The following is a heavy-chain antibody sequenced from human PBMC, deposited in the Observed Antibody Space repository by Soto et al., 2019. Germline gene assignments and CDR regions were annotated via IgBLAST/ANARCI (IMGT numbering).Heavy chain of an antibody. CDR1: GFTFSSYG. Sequence: QVQLVESGGGVVQPGRSLRLSCAASGFTFSSYGMHWVRQAPGKGLEWVAVLWYDGSNKYYADSLKARFTISRDTSKNTLYLKRSSLRAEDTAVYYCARESITMVRYVGYYYYGMDVWGQGTTVTVSS. CDR3: ARESITMVRYVGYYYYGMDV. D-gene: IGHD3-10*01. V-gene: IGHV3-33*01. CDR2: LWYDGSNK. J-gene: IGHJ6*02.